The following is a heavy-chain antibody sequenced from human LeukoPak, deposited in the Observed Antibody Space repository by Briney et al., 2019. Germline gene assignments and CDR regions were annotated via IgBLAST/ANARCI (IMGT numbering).Heavy chain of an antibody. V-gene: IGHV3-23*01. J-gene: IGHJ4*02. CDR2: ISGDGYST. D-gene: IGHD1-26*01. CDR3: ASRGGSAQPPPADY. CDR1: GFSFSTYA. Sequence: GGSLRLSCAASGFSFSTYAVHWVRQAPGMGLEWVSGISGDGYSTYYADSVKGRFTISRDNSKNTVYLQMNSLRAEDTAVYYCASRGGSAQPPPADYWGQGTLVTVSS.